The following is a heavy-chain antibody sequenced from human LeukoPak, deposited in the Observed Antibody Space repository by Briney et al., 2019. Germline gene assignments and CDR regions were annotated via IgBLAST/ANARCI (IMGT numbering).Heavy chain of an antibody. CDR1: GGSISNYY. D-gene: IGHD3-10*01. Sequence: PSETLSLTCTVSGGSISNYYWSWIRQPPGKGLEWIGYIYYSGSTNYNPSLKSRVTISVDTSSNQFSLKLNSVTAADTAVYYCARRAYGPGSFNRYHFDYWGQGTLVAVSS. CDR2: IYYSGST. CDR3: ARRAYGPGSFNRYHFDY. V-gene: IGHV4-59*08. J-gene: IGHJ4*02.